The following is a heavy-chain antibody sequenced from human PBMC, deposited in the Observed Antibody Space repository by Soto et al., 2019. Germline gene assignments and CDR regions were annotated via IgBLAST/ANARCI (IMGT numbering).Heavy chain of an antibody. Sequence: QLQLQESGPGLAKPSGTLSLTCAVSGGSISDDNWWSWVRQPPGKGPEWIGEIYRSGTTNYHPSLKXRXPLXVDRSKNQFSLKLQSGPAADTAVYYCARYRDDGSGLYAMDVWGQGTTVIVSS. D-gene: IGHD3-10*01. CDR1: GGSISDDNW. J-gene: IGHJ6*02. V-gene: IGHV4-4*02. CDR3: ARYRDDGSGLYAMDV. CDR2: IYRSGTT.